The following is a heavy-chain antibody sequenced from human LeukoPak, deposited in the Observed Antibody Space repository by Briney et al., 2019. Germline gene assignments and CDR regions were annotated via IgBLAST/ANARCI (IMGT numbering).Heavy chain of an antibody. V-gene: IGHV1-69*05. Sequence: SVKVSCKASGGTFSSYAISWVRQAPGQGLEWMGGIIPIFGTANYAQRFQGRVTITTDESTSTAYMELSSLRSEDTAVYYCASRPYYYDSSGYYHAQDYRGQGTLVTVSS. CDR2: IIPIFGTA. J-gene: IGHJ4*02. D-gene: IGHD3-22*01. CDR3: ASRPYYYDSSGYYHAQDY. CDR1: GGTFSSYA.